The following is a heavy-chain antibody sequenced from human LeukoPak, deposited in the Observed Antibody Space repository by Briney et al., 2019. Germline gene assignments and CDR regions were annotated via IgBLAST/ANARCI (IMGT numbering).Heavy chain of an antibody. D-gene: IGHD5-12*01. Sequence: GGSLRLSCAASGFTFTCCWMSWVRQAPGKGLEWVSAISGSGYSTYYADSVKGRFTISRDNSKNTLYLQMNSLRAEDTAVYYCAKEAGYSGYDYPDYWGQGTLVTVSS. CDR1: GFTFTCCW. J-gene: IGHJ4*02. V-gene: IGHV3-23*01. CDR2: ISGSGYST. CDR3: AKEAGYSGYDYPDY.